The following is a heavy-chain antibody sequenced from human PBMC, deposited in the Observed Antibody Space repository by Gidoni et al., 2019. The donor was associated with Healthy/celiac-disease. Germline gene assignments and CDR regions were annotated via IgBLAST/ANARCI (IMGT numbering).Heavy chain of an antibody. V-gene: IGHV3-33*01. CDR1: GFTFSSYG. CDR3: ARYIAAAGQRDYYGMDV. D-gene: IGHD6-13*01. CDR2: IWYDGSNK. J-gene: IGHJ6*02. Sequence: QVQLVESGGGVVQPGRSLRLSCAASGFTFSSYGMHWVRPAPGKGLEWVAVIWYDGSNKYYADSVKGRFTISRDNSKNTLYLQMNSLRAEDTAVYYWARYIAAAGQRDYYGMDVWGQGTTVTVSS.